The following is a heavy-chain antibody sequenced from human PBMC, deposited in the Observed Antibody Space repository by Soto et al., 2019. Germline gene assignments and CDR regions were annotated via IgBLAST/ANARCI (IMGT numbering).Heavy chain of an antibody. V-gene: IGHV1-69*01. D-gene: IGHD2-15*01. CDR3: ARTGYCSGGSCYSGFDY. Sequence: QVQLVQSGAEVKKPGSSVKVSCKASGGTFSSYAISWVRQAPGQGLEWMGGIIPIVGTANYAQKFQGRATITADESTSTAYMELSSLRSEDTAVYYCARTGYCSGGSCYSGFDYWGQGTLVNVSS. CDR2: IIPIVGTA. CDR1: GGTFSSYA. J-gene: IGHJ4*02.